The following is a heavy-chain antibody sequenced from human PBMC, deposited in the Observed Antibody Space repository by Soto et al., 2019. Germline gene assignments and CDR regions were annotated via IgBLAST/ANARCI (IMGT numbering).Heavy chain of an antibody. D-gene: IGHD2-2*01. CDR2: ISAYNGNT. Sequence: ASVKVSCKASGYTFTSHGISWVRQAPGQGLEWMGWISAYNGNTNYAQKLQGRVTMTTDTSTSTAYMELRSLRSDDTAVYYCARDHEDDIVVVPAAMAGDYWGQGTLVTVSS. CDR3: ARDHEDDIVVVPAAMAGDY. J-gene: IGHJ4*02. CDR1: GYTFTSHG. V-gene: IGHV1-18*01.